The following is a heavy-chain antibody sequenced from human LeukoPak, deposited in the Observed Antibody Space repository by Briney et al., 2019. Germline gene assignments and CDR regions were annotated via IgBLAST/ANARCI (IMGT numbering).Heavy chain of an antibody. CDR1: GGSFSGYY. J-gene: IGHJ4*02. CDR2: INHSGST. D-gene: IGHD6-6*01. CDR3: ARGFEYSSSSPFDY. V-gene: IGHV4-34*01. Sequence: PSETLSLTCAVYGGSFSGYYWSWICQPPGKGLEWIGEINHSGSTNYNPSLKSRVTISVDTSKNQFSLKLSSVTAADTAVYYCARGFEYSSSSPFDYWGQGTLVTVSS.